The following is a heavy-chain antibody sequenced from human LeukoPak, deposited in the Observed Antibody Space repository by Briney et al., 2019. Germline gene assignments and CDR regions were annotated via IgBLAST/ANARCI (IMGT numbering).Heavy chain of an antibody. CDR2: IYYTGST. D-gene: IGHD6-6*01. CDR3: ARHRAYSSSSPFDY. CDR1: GGSIRSCY. Sequence: SETLSLTCSVAGGSIRSCYWSWIRQPPGKGLEGIGYIYYTGSTNYNPSLKSRVTMFVDMSKNQFSLRLSSVTAANTAVYYCARHRAYSSSSPFDYWGQGTLVTVSS. J-gene: IGHJ4*02. V-gene: IGHV4-59*08.